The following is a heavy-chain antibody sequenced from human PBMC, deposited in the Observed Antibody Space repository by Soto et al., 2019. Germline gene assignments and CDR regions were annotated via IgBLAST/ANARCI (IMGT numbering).Heavy chain of an antibody. Sequence: QVQLVESGGGVVQPGRSLRLSCAASGFTFSSYGMHWVRQAPGKGLEWVAVIWYDGSNKYYADSVKGRFTISRDNSKNTLYLQMNSLRAEDTAVYYCASIGGKMDGGYWGQGTLVTVSS. CDR2: IWYDGSNK. CDR1: GFTFSSYG. CDR3: ASIGGKMDGGY. J-gene: IGHJ4*02. V-gene: IGHV3-33*01. D-gene: IGHD3-16*01.